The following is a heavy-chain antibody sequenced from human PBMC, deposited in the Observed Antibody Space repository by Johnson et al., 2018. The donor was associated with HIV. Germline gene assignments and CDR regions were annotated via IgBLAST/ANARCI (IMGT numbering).Heavy chain of an antibody. J-gene: IGHJ3*02. V-gene: IGHV3-30*19. CDR2: ISFDGNNK. CDR1: GFTFSSYG. Sequence: QVQLVESGGGVVQPGRSLRLSCAASGFTFSSYGMHWVRQAPGKGLEWVAVISFDGNNKHYADSVRGRFTVSRDNSKNTLSVQMNNLKPEDTAVYYCARARCSSTSCYDAFDIWGQGTMVTVSS. D-gene: IGHD2-2*01. CDR3: ARARCSSTSCYDAFDI.